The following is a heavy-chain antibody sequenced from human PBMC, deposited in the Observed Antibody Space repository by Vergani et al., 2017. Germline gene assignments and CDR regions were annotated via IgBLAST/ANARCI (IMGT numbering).Heavy chain of an antibody. J-gene: IGHJ4*02. D-gene: IGHD6-13*01. CDR1: WFTFSSYW. CDR2: INSDGRST. Sequence: EVQLVESGGGLVQPGGSLRRSCAASWFTFSSYWMHLGRQAPGRGLVWVSRINSDGRSTSYADSVKGRFTISRDNAKNTLYLQMNSLRAEDTAVYYCARVVGIAAAGTGFDYWGQGTLVTVSS. V-gene: IGHV3-74*01. CDR3: ARVVGIAAAGTGFDY.